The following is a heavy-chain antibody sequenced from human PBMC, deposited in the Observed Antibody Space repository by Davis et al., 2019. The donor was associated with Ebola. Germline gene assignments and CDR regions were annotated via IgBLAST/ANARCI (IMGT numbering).Heavy chain of an antibody. CDR3: ATGVAPHYGRSYYYYGMDV. D-gene: IGHD3-10*01. CDR1: GYTFTSYG. V-gene: IGHV1-69*04. CDR2: IIPILGIA. J-gene: IGHJ6*02. Sequence: KVSCKASGYTFTSYGISWVRQAPGQGLKWMGRIIPILGIANYAQKFQGRVTITADKSTSTAYMELSSLRSEDTAVYYCATGVAPHYGRSYYYYGMDVWGQGTTVTVSS.